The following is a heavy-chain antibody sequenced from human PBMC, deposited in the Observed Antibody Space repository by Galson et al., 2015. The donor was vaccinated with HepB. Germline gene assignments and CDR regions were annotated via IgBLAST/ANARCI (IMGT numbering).Heavy chain of an antibody. CDR3: ARDRAWRLHWLEY. V-gene: IGHV3-30*03. J-gene: IGHJ4*02. CDR2: ISYDGTEK. CDR1: GFTFSSFG. Sequence: SLRLSCAASGFTFSSFGIHWVRQAPGKGLEWVAFISYDGTEKQYGDSVKGRFTLSRDNSKNILYMEVSSLRPEDSAIYYCARDRAWRLHWLEYWGQGALVTVSS. D-gene: IGHD5-18*01.